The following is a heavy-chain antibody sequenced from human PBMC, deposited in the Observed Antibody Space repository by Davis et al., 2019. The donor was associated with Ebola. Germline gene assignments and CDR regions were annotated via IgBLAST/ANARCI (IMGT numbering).Heavy chain of an antibody. CDR2: ISAGGTAP. CDR1: GFTFNNYR. Sequence: GESLKTPCAAPGFTFNNYRISRVRQAPGKGLEWVPTISAGGTAPYYTDFVKGRFTISRDDSKNTLYLQMNNLRPEDTAVYYCARDLVPGTPDYFDCWGQGTLVTVSS. CDR3: ARDLVPGTPDYFDC. J-gene: IGHJ4*02. D-gene: IGHD1-26*01. V-gene: IGHV3-23*01.